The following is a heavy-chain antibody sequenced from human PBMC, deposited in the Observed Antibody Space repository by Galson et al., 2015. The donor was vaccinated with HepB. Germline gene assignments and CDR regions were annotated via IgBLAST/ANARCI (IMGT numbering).Heavy chain of an antibody. D-gene: IGHD5-12*01. J-gene: IGHJ4*02. Sequence: SLRLSCAASGFTFSTYAMSWVRQAPGKGLEWVSVISGSSGSTQYADSVKGRFTISRDNSKNTLYLQMNSLRAEDTAVYFCAKKYSMSSSGSQYYDYWGQGTLVTVSS. CDR2: ISGSSGST. CDR3: AKKYSMSSSGSQYYDY. CDR1: GFTFSTYA. V-gene: IGHV3-23*01.